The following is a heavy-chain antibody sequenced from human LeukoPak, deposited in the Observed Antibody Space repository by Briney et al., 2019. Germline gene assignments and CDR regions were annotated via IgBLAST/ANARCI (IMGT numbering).Heavy chain of an antibody. CDR3: ARAQRNYGSCAFDY. D-gene: IGHD1-7*01. V-gene: IGHV4-34*01. Sequence: SETLSLTCAVYGGSFSGYYWSWIRQPPGKGLEWIGEINHSGSTNYNPSLKSRVTISVDTSKNQFSLKLSSVTAADTAVYYCARAQRNYGSCAFDYWGQGTLVTVSS. CDR1: GGSFSGYY. J-gene: IGHJ4*02. CDR2: INHSGST.